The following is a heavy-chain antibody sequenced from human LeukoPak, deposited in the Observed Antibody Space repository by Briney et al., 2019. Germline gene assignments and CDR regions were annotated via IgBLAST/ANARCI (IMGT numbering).Heavy chain of an antibody. CDR2: INTSGST. CDR1: GGSISSYY. V-gene: IGHV4-4*07. D-gene: IGHD2-2*01. J-gene: IGHJ6*03. CDR3: ASPSKHHYYDMDG. Sequence: SETLSLTCIVSGGSISSYYWSWIRQAAGKGLEWIGRINTSGSTNYNHSLRSLVIISVATSKNQFFLKLSPVTAADTGVNWCASPSKHHYYDMDGWGKGATVT.